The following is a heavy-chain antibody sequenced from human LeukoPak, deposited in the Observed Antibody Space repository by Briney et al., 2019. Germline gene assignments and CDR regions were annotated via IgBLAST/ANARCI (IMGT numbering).Heavy chain of an antibody. V-gene: IGHV3-53*01. J-gene: IGHJ6*03. CDR2: IYSGGST. CDR1: GFTVSSNY. CDR3: ARAPSPGRTRDYYYYYMDV. Sequence: SGGSLRLSCAASGFTVSSNYMSWVRQAPGKGLEWVSVIYSGGSTCYADSVKGRFTISRDNSKNTLYLQMNSLRAEDTAVYYCARAPSPGRTRDYYYYYMDVWGKGTTVTVSS. D-gene: IGHD1-14*01.